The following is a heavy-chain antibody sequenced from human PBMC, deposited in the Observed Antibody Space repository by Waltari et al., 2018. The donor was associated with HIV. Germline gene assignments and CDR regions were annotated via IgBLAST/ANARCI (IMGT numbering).Heavy chain of an antibody. CDR2: IHYSGST. Sequence: QVRLQEPVPGLLKPSQTLSLTCTVSGGSISSDAYYWSWIRQHPGKGLEWIGYIHYSGSTYYKPSLKSRLSISVDTSNNQFSLRLSSVTAADTAVYYCAIADYSNYGYYGMDVWGPGTTVTVSS. J-gene: IGHJ6*02. CDR3: AIADYSNYGYYGMDV. D-gene: IGHD4-4*01. CDR1: GGSISSDAYY. V-gene: IGHV4-31*04.